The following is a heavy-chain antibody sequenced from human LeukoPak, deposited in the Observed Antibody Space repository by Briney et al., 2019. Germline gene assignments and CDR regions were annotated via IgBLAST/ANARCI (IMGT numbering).Heavy chain of an antibody. CDR3: AGLYPTRRWRKFAFYI. V-gene: IGHV4-34*04. CDR2: INHSGST. J-gene: IGHJ3*02. Sequence: PSETLSLTCSLYGPSFSGYYCSSVRQPPGKGMEWDVEINHSGSTNTNPSLKSRATISEDTPKNQFSPKPSSVTPTDPAVYYGAGLYPTRRWRKFAFYIRGQLTMVTV. CDR1: GPSFSGYY. D-gene: IGHD2-8*01.